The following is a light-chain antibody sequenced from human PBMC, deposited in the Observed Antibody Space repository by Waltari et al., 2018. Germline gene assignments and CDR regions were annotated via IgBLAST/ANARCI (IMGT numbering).Light chain of an antibody. V-gene: IGKV4-1*01. Sequence: DIVMTQSPDFLAVSLGERATINCRSSQTVLYSSNNKNYLDWYQQRPGQPPKLLIYWASTRDSGVPDRFSGSGSGTDFTLTISSLLPEDVAVYYCQQYYAIPRTFGQGTKVEIK. CDR3: QQYYAIPRT. CDR1: QTVLYSSNNKNY. CDR2: WAS. J-gene: IGKJ1*01.